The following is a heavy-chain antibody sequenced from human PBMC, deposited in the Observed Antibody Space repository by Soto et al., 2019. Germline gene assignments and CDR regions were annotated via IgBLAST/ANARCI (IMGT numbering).Heavy chain of an antibody. Sequence: GGSLRLSCAASGFTFSSYWMHWVRQAPGKGLVWVSRINSDGSSTSYADSVKGRFTISRDNAKNTLYLQMNSLRAEDTAVYYCARGGYCSSTSCYMAYYYYGMDVWGQGTTVTVSS. CDR2: INSDGSST. CDR1: GFTFSSYW. V-gene: IGHV3-74*01. D-gene: IGHD2-2*02. CDR3: ARGGYCSSTSCYMAYYYYGMDV. J-gene: IGHJ6*02.